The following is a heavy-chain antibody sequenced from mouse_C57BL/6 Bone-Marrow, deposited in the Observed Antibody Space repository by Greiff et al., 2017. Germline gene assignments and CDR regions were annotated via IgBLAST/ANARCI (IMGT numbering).Heavy chain of an antibody. J-gene: IGHJ3*01. Sequence: VQLQQSGPELVKPGASVKISCKASGYSFTGYYMNWVKQSPEKSLEWIGEINPSTGGTTYNQKFKAKATLTVDKSSSTAYMQLKSLTSEDSAVYYCARSERPWFAYWGQGTLVTVSA. CDR1: GYSFTGYY. CDR3: ARSERPWFAY. V-gene: IGHV1-42*01. CDR2: INPSTGGT.